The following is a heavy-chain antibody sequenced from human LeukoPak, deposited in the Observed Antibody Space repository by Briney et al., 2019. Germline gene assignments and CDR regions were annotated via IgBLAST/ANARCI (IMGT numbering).Heavy chain of an antibody. CDR1: GFTFSSYE. Sequence: GGSLRLSCAASGFTFSSYEMNWVRQAPGKGLDRVSYISSGSTIYDADSVKGRFTISRDNAKNSLYLQMNSLRAEDTAVYYCARESIAVAGAPFDYWGRGTLVTVSS. CDR2: ISSGSTI. D-gene: IGHD6-19*01. CDR3: ARESIAVAGAPFDY. V-gene: IGHV3-48*03. J-gene: IGHJ2*01.